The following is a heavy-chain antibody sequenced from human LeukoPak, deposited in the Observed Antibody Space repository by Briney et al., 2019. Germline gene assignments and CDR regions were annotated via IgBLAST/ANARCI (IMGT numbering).Heavy chain of an antibody. Sequence: PSQTLSLTCTVSGGSISSGDYYWSWIRQPPGKGLEWIGYIYYSGSTNYNPSLKSRVTMSVDTSKNQFSLKLSSVTAADTAVYYCARVGRPGYGYPHVVYYWGQGTLVTVSS. CDR2: IYYSGST. J-gene: IGHJ4*02. D-gene: IGHD5-18*01. V-gene: IGHV4-30-4*01. CDR3: ARVGRPGYGYPHVVYY. CDR1: GGSISSGDYY.